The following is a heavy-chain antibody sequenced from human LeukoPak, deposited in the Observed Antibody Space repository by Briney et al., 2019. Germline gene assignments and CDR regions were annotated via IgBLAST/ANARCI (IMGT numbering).Heavy chain of an antibody. CDR2: INPNSGGT. J-gene: IGHJ3*01. D-gene: IGHD4-23*01. V-gene: IGHV1-2*02. CDR1: GYTFTGYD. CDR3: ASSRYGGHPFVG. Sequence: ASVKVSCKASGYTFTGYDMSWVRQAPGQGLEWMGWINPNSGGTNYAQKFQGRVTMTRDTSISTAYMELSRLRSDDTAVYYCASSRYGGHPFVGSGQGRMVSVSS.